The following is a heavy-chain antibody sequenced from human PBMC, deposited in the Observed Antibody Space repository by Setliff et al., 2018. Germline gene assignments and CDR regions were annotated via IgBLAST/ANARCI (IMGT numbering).Heavy chain of an antibody. CDR1: GFTFSSYE. V-gene: IGHV3-30*02. CDR3: ANSNFV. D-gene: IGHD1-7*01. Sequence: GGSLRLSCAASGFTFSSYEMNWVRQAPGKGLEWVAFIRLDGSNRDYADSVKGRFTISRDNSKNTLSLQMNNLRAEDTAVYYCANSNFVCGQGTLVTVSS. J-gene: IGHJ4*02. CDR2: IRLDGSNR.